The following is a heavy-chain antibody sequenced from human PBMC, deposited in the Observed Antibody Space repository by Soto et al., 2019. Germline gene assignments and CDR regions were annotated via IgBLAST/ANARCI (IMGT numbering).Heavy chain of an antibody. CDR3: AKRYHHDRSDYYGCLDS. CDR2: ISGSGGTT. V-gene: IGHV3-23*01. CDR1: GFTFSSYA. Sequence: VQLLESGGGLVQPGGSLRLSCAASGFTFSSYAMSWVRQAPGMGLEWVSVISGSGGTTYYADSVKGRFTISRDNSKNTLYLQMNSLRGEDTALYFCAKRYHHDRSDYYGCLDSWGQGTLVTVSS. J-gene: IGHJ4*02. D-gene: IGHD3-22*01.